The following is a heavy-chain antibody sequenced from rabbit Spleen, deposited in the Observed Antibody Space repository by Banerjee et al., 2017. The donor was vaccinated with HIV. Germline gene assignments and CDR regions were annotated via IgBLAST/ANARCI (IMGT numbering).Heavy chain of an antibody. J-gene: IGHJ4*01. CDR2: IDPVFGIT. D-gene: IGHD6-1*01. CDR1: GFSFSNNYY. Sequence: QSLEESGGDLVKPGASLTLTCTASGFSFSNNYYMCWVRQAPGKGLEWIGYIDPVFGITYYANWVNGRFSISRENAQNTLYLQLNSLTAADTATYFCARDVVDYAGVTYGYGTGFKLWGPGTLVTVS. CDR3: ARDVVDYAGVTYGYGTGFKL. V-gene: IGHV1S40*01.